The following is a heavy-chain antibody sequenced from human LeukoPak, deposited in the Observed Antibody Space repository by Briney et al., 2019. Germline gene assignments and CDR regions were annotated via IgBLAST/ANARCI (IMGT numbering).Heavy chain of an antibody. V-gene: IGHV4-59*08. CDR2: IYYSGST. CDR3: ARLSWGPYNWNSSGDY. Sequence: SETLSLTCTVSGGSVSSYYWSWIRQPPGKGLEWIGYIYYSGSTNYNPSLKSRVTISVDTSKNQFSLKLSSVTAADTAVYYCARLSWGPYNWNSSGDYWGQGTLVTVSS. CDR1: GGSVSSYY. J-gene: IGHJ4*02. D-gene: IGHD1-20*01.